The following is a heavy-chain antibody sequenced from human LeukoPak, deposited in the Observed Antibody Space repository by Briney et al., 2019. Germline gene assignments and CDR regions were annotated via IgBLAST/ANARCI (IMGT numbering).Heavy chain of an antibody. CDR1: GYTFTGCS. V-gene: IGHV1-2*02. CDR3: ARDSGDPSKNDFDY. Sequence: ASVKVSCKASGYTFTGCSMHWVRQAPGQGLEWMGWINPDSGGAIYSQKFQGRVTMTRDASISTAYMELSGLRSEDTAVYYCARDSGDPSKNDFDYWGQGTLVTVSS. J-gene: IGHJ4*02. D-gene: IGHD3-10*01. CDR2: INPDSGGA.